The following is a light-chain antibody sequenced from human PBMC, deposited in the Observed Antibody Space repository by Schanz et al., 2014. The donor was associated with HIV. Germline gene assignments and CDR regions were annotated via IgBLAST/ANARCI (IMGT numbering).Light chain of an antibody. J-gene: IGKJ2*01. V-gene: IGKV1-5*03. Sequence: DIQVTQSPSTLSASVGDRVTITCRASESISSWLAWYQQKPGKAPKLLISRASSLESGVPSRFSGSGSGTEFTLTISSLQPDDLATYYCQQYTKYPPFTFGQGTKLEIK. CDR2: RAS. CDR1: ESISSW. CDR3: QQYTKYPPFT.